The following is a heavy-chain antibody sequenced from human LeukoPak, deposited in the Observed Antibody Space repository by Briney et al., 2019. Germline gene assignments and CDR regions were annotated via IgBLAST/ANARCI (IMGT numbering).Heavy chain of an antibody. D-gene: IGHD5-12*01. CDR1: GFIFSSYE. J-gene: IGHJ4*02. CDR2: ISSSGRTI. CDR3: ARGNSDYDHDY. V-gene: IGHV3-48*03. Sequence: GGSLRLSCAASGFIFSSYEMYWVRQAPGKGLEWVSYISSSGRTIYYADSVKGRFTISRDNAKNSLYLQMNSLRAEDTAVYYCARGNSDYDHDYWGQGTLVTVSS.